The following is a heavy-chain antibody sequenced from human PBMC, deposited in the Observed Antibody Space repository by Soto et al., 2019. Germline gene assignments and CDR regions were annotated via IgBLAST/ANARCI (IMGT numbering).Heavy chain of an antibody. Sequence: SETLSLTCTVSGGSISSYYWSWIRQPPGKGLEWIGYIYYSGSTNYNPSLKSRVTISVGTSKNQFSLKLSSVTAADTAVYYCARALFGYSSGWYYFDYWGQGTLVTVSS. CDR1: GGSISSYY. D-gene: IGHD6-19*01. CDR2: IYYSGST. CDR3: ARALFGYSSGWYYFDY. J-gene: IGHJ4*02. V-gene: IGHV4-59*01.